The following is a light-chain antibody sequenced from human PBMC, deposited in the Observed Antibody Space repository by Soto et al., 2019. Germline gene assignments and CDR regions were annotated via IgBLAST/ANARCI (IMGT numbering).Light chain of an antibody. V-gene: IGKV1-8*01. CDR1: QGISSY. CDR3: QQYYSYPPIT. J-gene: IGKJ5*01. CDR2: AAS. Sequence: AIRMTQSPSSLSASTGDRVTITCRASQGISSYLAWYQQKPGHAPKLLIYAASTLQSGVPSRFSGSGSGTDFTLSISCLQSEDFETYYCQQYYSYPPITFGQGTRLEIK.